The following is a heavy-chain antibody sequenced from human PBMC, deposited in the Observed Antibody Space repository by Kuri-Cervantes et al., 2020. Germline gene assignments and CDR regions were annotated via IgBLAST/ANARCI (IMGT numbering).Heavy chain of an antibody. Sequence: SETLSLTCTVSGGSINNYYWSWIRQPPGKGLEWIGYIYYSGSTNHNPSLKSRVTMSVDTSKNQFSLKLSSVTAADTAVYYCASMGKGGSLAYWGQGTLVTVSS. CDR2: IYYSGST. J-gene: IGHJ4*02. D-gene: IGHD1-26*01. CDR3: ASMGKGGSLAY. CDR1: GGSINNYY. V-gene: IGHV4-59*01.